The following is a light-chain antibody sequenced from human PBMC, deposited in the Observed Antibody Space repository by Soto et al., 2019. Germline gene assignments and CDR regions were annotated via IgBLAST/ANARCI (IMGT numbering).Light chain of an antibody. CDR3: HQYDSWT. CDR2: ADS. J-gene: IGKJ1*01. Sequence: EFVLTQSPGTLSLSPGERATLSCSASHTFINNYLAWYQQKPGQAPRLLIYADSNRATGIPARFSGSGSGTDFTLTISRLEPEDFAVYYCHQYDSWTFGQGTKVDIK. CDR1: HTFINNY. V-gene: IGKV3-20*01.